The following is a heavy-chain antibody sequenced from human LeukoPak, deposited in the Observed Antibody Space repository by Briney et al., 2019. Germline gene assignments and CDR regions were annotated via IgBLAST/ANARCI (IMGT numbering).Heavy chain of an antibody. CDR3: ARDLTMVRGVSFDY. D-gene: IGHD3-10*01. J-gene: IGHJ4*02. CDR1: VGSFSGYY. CDR2: IYYSGST. V-gene: IGHV4-59*01. Sequence: SETLSLTCAVYVGSFSGYYWSWIRQPSGKGLEWIGYIYYSGSTNYNPSLKSRVTISVDTSKNQFSLKLNSVTAADTAVYYCARDLTMVRGVSFDYWGQGTLVTVSS.